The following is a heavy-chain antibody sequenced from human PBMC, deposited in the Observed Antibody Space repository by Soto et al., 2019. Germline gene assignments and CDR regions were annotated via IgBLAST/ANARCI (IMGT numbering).Heavy chain of an antibody. CDR3: ARGQWLVQYYFDY. D-gene: IGHD6-19*01. J-gene: IGHJ4*02. CDR2: INHSGST. Sequence: QVQLQQWGAGLLKPSETLSLTCAVYGGSFSGYYWSWIRQPPGKGLEWIGEINHSGSTNYNPSLKSRVTISVDTSKNQFSLKLSSVTVADTAVYYCARGQWLVQYYFDYWGQGTLVTVSS. V-gene: IGHV4-34*01. CDR1: GGSFSGYY.